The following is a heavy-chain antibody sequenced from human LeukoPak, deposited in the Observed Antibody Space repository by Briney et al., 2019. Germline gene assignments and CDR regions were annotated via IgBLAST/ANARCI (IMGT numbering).Heavy chain of an antibody. V-gene: IGHV3-21*06. CDR1: GFTFSSYS. CDR3: ARRPDMAYDFDY. Sequence: PGGSLSLSCAASGFTFSSYSMNWVRQAPGKGLEWVSSISSSSSYIYYGDSVQGRFTISRDNAKNSLYLQMNSLRAEDTAVYYCARRPDMAYDFDYWGQGTLVTVSS. CDR2: ISSSSSYI. D-gene: IGHD3-9*01. J-gene: IGHJ4*02.